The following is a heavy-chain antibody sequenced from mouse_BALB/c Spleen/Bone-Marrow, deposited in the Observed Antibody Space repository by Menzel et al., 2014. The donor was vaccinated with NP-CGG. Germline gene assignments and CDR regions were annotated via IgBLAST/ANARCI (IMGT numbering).Heavy chain of an antibody. V-gene: IGHV2-9*02. CDR2: IWAGGST. D-gene: IGHD1-1*01. CDR3: ARGSYYEGAMDY. CDR1: WFSLTSYG. J-gene: IGHJ4*01. Sequence: VKLQESGPGLVSPSQSLSITCTVSWFSLTSYGVHWVRQPPGKVLEWLGVIWAGGSTNYNSALMSRLSISKDNSKSQVFLKMNSLQTDATAMYYCARGSYYEGAMDYWGQGTSVTVSS.